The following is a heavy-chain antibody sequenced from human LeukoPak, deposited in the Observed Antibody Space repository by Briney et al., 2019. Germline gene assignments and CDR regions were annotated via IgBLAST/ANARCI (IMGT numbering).Heavy chain of an antibody. J-gene: IGHJ6*03. CDR2: IYTSGST. V-gene: IGHV4-61*02. Sequence: ASETLSLTCTVSGGSISSGSYYWSWIRQPARKGLEWIGRIYTSGSTNYNPSLKSRVTISVDTSKNQFSLKLSSVTAADTAVYYCARYQADIVVVPAAIDYYYMDVWGEGTTVTVSS. CDR3: ARYQADIVVVPAAIDYYYMDV. CDR1: GGSISSGSYY. D-gene: IGHD2-2*02.